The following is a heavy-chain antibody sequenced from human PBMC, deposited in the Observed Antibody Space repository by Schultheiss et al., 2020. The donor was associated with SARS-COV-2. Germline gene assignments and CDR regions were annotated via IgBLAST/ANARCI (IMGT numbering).Heavy chain of an antibody. CDR3: ARQQWLVDAFHM. CDR2: IYSGGST. CDR1: GFTFSSYG. Sequence: GGSLRLSCAASGFTFSSYGMHWVRQAPGKGLEWVSIIYSGGSTNYADSVKGRFTVSRDNSKNTMYLQMNSLRAEDTAMYYCARQQWLVDAFHMWGQGTMVTVSS. J-gene: IGHJ3*02. D-gene: IGHD3-22*01. V-gene: IGHV3-NL1*01.